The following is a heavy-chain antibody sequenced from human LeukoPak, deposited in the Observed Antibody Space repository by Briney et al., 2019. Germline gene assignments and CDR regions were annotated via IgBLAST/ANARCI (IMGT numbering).Heavy chain of an antibody. J-gene: IGHJ4*02. CDR1: GFTFSSYS. CDR2: LSYDANNK. D-gene: IGHD5-24*01. Sequence: GGSLRLSCAASGFTFSSYSMNWVRQAPGKGLEWVAVLSYDANNKHYADSVTGRFTISRDNSKNTVYLEMNSLSPEDTAVYYCARGVRDGYNSFDYWGQGTLVTVSS. V-gene: IGHV3-30*03. CDR3: ARGVRDGYNSFDY.